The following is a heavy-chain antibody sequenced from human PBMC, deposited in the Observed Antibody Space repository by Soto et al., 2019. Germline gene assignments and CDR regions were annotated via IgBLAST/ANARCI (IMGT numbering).Heavy chain of an antibody. Sequence: PGGSLRLSCAASGFTFSNYAMTWVRQAPGKGLAWVSGVSGSGGSTNYADAVKGRFTISRDNSKNTLYLQMNSLRAEDTAVYYCAKVGDSSGYYYLGYYCYYWGQGA. D-gene: IGHD3-22*01. V-gene: IGHV3-23*01. CDR1: GFTFSNYA. J-gene: IGHJ4*02. CDR3: AKVGDSSGYYYLGYYCYY. CDR2: VSGSGGST.